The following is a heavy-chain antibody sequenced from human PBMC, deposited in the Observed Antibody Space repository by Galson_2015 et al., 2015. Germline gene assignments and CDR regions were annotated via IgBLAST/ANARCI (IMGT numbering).Heavy chain of an antibody. V-gene: IGHV3-33*08. CDR3: ARDEGDGYTSRGFDY. J-gene: IGHJ4*02. CDR2: IWYDGSDK. D-gene: IGHD5-24*01. Sequence: SLRLSCAASGFTFNNYWMSWVRQAPGKGLEWVALIWYDGSDKFSADSVKGRFTISRDNSKSTLYLQMNSLRAEDTAIYYCARDEGDGYTSRGFDYWGQGTLVTVSS. CDR1: GFTFNNYW.